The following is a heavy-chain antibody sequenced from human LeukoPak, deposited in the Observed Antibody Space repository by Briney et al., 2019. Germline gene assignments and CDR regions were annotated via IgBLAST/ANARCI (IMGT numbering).Heavy chain of an antibody. D-gene: IGHD3-10*01. CDR1: GGTFSSYA. J-gene: IGHJ5*02. V-gene: IGHV1-69*13. CDR2: IIPIFGTA. Sequence: SVKVSCKASGGTFSSYAISWVRQAPGQGLEWMGGIIPIFGTANYAQKFQGRVTITADESTSTAYMELSSLRSEDTAVYYRASVGITMVRGVIGWFDPWGQGTLVTVSS. CDR3: ASVGITMVRGVIGWFDP.